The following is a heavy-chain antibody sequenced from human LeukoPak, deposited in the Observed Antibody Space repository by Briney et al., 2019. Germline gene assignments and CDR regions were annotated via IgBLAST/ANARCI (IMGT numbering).Heavy chain of an antibody. CDR2: INPNSGGT. Sequence: ASVKVSCKASGYTFTGYYMHWVRQAPGQGLEWMGWINPNSGGTNYAQKFQGRVTMTRDTSISTAYMELSRLRSDDTAVYYCARDAIWFGELTANWFDPWGQGTLVTVSS. CDR3: ARDAIWFGELTANWFDP. J-gene: IGHJ5*02. V-gene: IGHV1-2*02. CDR1: GYTFTGYY. D-gene: IGHD3-10*01.